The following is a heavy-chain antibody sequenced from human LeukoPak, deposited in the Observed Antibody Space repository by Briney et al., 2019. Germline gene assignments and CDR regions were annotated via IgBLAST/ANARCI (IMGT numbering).Heavy chain of an antibody. D-gene: IGHD5-18*01. CDR2: IKQDGSEK. V-gene: IGHV3-7*01. CDR1: GFTFSSYW. Sequence: GGSLRLSCAASGFTFSSYWMSWVRQAPGKGLEWVANIKQDGSEKYYVDSAKGRFTISRDNAKNLMYLQMNSLRAEDTAVYYCARGEFAWIQGSYGMNVWGQGTTVTVSS. CDR3: ARGEFAWIQGSYGMNV. J-gene: IGHJ6*02.